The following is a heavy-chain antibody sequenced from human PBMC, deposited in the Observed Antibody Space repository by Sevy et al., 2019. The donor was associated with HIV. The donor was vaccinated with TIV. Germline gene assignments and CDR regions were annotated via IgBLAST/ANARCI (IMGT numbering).Heavy chain of an antibody. CDR1: DVSISSGTNY. Sequence: SETLSLTCTVSDVSISSGTNYWGWIRQPPGKGLEWIGSIYYSGSTYYNPSLKNRVTISADTSMNQFSLKLSSVTVADTAVYYCARQRGGWYEYDASDVWGQGTMVTVSS. D-gene: IGHD6-19*01. CDR2: IYYSGST. V-gene: IGHV4-39*01. J-gene: IGHJ3*01. CDR3: ARQRGGWYEYDASDV.